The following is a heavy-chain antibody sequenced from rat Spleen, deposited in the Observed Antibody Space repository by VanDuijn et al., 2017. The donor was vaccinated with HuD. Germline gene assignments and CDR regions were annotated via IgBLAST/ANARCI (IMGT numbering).Heavy chain of an antibody. CDR3: ARQLGYDGYYQPDYFDY. CDR2: ISYDGGST. CDR1: GFTFNNDW. J-gene: IGHJ2*01. V-gene: IGHV5-29*01. D-gene: IGHD1-12*03. Sequence: EVQLVESGGGLVQPGRSLKLSCVASGFTFNNDWMTWVRQAPTKGLEWVASISYDGGSTYSRDSVKGRFTISRDNAKSSLYLQMDSLRSEDTATYYCARQLGYDGYYQPDYFDYWGQGVMVTVSS.